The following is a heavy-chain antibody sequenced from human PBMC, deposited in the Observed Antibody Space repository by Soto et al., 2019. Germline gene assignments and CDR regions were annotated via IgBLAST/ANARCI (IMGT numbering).Heavy chain of an antibody. Sequence: EQLLESGGGLVQPGGSLTLSCAASGFTFNHYGMAWVRQAPGKGLEWVSVISGSGGTTYYADSVKGRFTISRDNSKSTVYLQMISRRVEDTALYSCAKVIVLGASTIEFWGPGTLVTVSS. J-gene: IGHJ4*02. CDR1: GFTFNHYG. CDR3: AKVIVLGASTIEF. D-gene: IGHD6-6*01. CDR2: ISGSGGTT. V-gene: IGHV3-23*01.